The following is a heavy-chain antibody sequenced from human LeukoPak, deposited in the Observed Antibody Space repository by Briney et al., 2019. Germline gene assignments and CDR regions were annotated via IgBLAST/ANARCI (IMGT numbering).Heavy chain of an antibody. Sequence: GGSLRLSCAASEFSVGSNYMTWVRQAPGKGLEWVSLIYSGGSTYYADSVKGRFTISRDNSKNTLYLQMNSLRAEDTAVYYCARKEVVPPLYYYYMDVWGKGTTVTISS. D-gene: IGHD2-2*01. CDR2: IYSGGST. V-gene: IGHV3-53*01. J-gene: IGHJ6*03. CDR1: EFSVGSNY. CDR3: ARKEVVPPLYYYYMDV.